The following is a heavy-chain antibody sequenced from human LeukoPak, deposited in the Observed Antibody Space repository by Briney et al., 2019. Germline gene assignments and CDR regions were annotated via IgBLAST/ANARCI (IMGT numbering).Heavy chain of an antibody. CDR1: GFTVSSNY. Sequence: PGGSLRLSCAASGFTVSSNYMSWVRQAPGKGLEWVSVIYSGGSTYYADSVKGRFTISRDNSKNTLYLQMNSLRAEDTAVYYCARTVHYCDSLGAAFDLWGQGTMVTVSS. CDR2: IYSGGST. D-gene: IGHD3-22*01. J-gene: IGHJ3*01. V-gene: IGHV3-66*01. CDR3: ARTVHYCDSLGAAFDL.